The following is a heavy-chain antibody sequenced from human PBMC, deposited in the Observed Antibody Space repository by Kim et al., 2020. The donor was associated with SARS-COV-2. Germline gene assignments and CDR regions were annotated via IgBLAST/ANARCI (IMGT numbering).Heavy chain of an antibody. CDR2: ISSSSYT. J-gene: IGHJ4*02. Sequence: GGSLRLSCAASGFTFSDYYMSWIRQAPGKGLEWVSYISSSSYTNYADSVKGRFTISRDNAKNSLYLQMNSLRAEDTAVYYCARARAAAGPFDYWGQGTLVTVSS. D-gene: IGHD6-13*01. V-gene: IGHV3-11*06. CDR3: ARARAAAGPFDY. CDR1: GFTFSDYY.